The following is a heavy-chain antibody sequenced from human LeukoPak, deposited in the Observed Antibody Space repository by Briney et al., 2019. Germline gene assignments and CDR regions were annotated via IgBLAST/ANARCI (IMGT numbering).Heavy chain of an antibody. Sequence: SETLSLTCTVSGGSISSGSYYWGWIRQPPGKGLEWIGSIYYSGSTYYNPSLKSRVTISVDTSKNQFSLKLSSVTAADTAVYYCASLTYYDFWSGYLGYWGQGTLVTVSS. CDR3: ASLTYYDFWSGYLGY. J-gene: IGHJ4*02. V-gene: IGHV4-39*01. D-gene: IGHD3-3*01. CDR2: IYYSGST. CDR1: GGSISSGSYY.